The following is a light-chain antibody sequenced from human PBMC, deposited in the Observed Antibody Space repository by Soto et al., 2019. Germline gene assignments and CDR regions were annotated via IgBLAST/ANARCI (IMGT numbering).Light chain of an antibody. J-gene: IGKJ1*01. CDR2: ETS. CDR1: QGISNY. V-gene: IGKV1-13*02. CDR3: QQYDIYPWT. Sequence: ATQMTQSPSSLSASVGDGVTISCRASQGISNYLAWYQQRPGKAPKLLIYETSGLESGVPSRFSGSGSGTEITLTISSLQPDDFETYYCQQYDIYPWTFGQGTKVDIK.